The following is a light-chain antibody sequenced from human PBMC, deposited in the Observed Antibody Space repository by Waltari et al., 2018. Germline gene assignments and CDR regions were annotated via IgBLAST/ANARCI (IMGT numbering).Light chain of an antibody. CDR1: SSDSGAYNY. Sequence: SALTQPDSVSGSPGQSITISCSGVSSDSGAYNYVSWYRRHPGDAPKVIIYDVSNRPSGVSNRFAGSKSGSTASLTICGIQPEDEAVYYCSSFTSSTTGIFGGGTKLTVL. V-gene: IGLV2-14*03. CDR3: SSFTSSTTGI. CDR2: DVS. J-gene: IGLJ2*01.